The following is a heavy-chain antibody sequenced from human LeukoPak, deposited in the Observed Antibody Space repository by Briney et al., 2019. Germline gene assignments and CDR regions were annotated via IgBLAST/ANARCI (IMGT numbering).Heavy chain of an antibody. Sequence: ASVKVSCKASGYTFTGYCMHWVRQATGQGLEWMGWMNPNSGNTGYAQKFQGRVTITRNTSISTAYMELSSLRSEDTAVYYCARGMQVNYYDSSGYYYIGNWFDPWGQGTLVTVSS. CDR3: ARGMQVNYYDSSGYYYIGNWFDP. J-gene: IGHJ5*02. CDR1: GYTFTGYC. V-gene: IGHV1-8*03. CDR2: MNPNSGNT. D-gene: IGHD3-22*01.